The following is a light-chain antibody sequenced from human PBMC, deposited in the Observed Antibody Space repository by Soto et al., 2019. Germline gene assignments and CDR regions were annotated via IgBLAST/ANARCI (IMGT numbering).Light chain of an antibody. V-gene: IGKV3-15*01. Sequence: EIVMTQSPATLSVSPGERATLSCRASQSVSNNLAWYQQKPGQAPRLLIYGASTRATGIPARFSGSGSGTEFTLAISSLQSEDFAVYYCQQYNKWPPTFTFGQGTKLEIK. CDR2: GAS. CDR1: QSVSNN. CDR3: QQYNKWPPTFT. J-gene: IGKJ2*01.